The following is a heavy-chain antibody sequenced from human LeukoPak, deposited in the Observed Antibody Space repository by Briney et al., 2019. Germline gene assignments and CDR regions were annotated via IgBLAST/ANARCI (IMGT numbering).Heavy chain of an antibody. J-gene: IGHJ6*03. D-gene: IGHD2-21*01. V-gene: IGHV4-59*01. CDR3: ARNLCGGDCYSADYYYMVV. CDR1: GGSISSYY. CDR2: IYYSGST. Sequence: SETLSLTCTVSGGSISSYYWSWIRQPPGKGLEWIGNIYYSGSTNYNPSLKSRVTISVDTSKNQFSLKLSSVTAADTAVYYCARNLCGGDCYSADYYYMVVWGKGTTVTVSS.